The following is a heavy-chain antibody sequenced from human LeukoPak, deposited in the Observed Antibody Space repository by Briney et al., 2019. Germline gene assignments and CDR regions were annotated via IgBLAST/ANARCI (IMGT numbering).Heavy chain of an antibody. Sequence: PGGSLRLSCAAFGFTFDDSAMHWVRQAPGKGLEWVSRISWNSGSVAYADSVKGRFTISRDNAKNSLYLQMNSLRAEDMALYYCAKGGFGDLSYYFDYWGQGTLVTVSS. V-gene: IGHV3-9*03. J-gene: IGHJ4*02. CDR1: GFTFDDSA. D-gene: IGHD3-10*01. CDR2: ISWNSGSV. CDR3: AKGGFGDLSYYFDY.